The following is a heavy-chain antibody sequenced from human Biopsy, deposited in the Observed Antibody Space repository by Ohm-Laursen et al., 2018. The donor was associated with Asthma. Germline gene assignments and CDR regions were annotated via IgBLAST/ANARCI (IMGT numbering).Heavy chain of an antibody. CDR1: GYAFTNYA. V-gene: IGHV1-3*01. CDR2: INAGNGNT. Sequence: SSVKVSCKASGYAFTNYAIHWVRQAPGQRPEWMGWINAGNGNTKYSHKFQGRVTITRDTSATTAYMELSSLRSEDTAVYYCARVRKDYYDSSGLSGGWFDPWGQGTLVTVSS. CDR3: ARVRKDYYDSSGLSGGWFDP. D-gene: IGHD3-22*01. J-gene: IGHJ5*02.